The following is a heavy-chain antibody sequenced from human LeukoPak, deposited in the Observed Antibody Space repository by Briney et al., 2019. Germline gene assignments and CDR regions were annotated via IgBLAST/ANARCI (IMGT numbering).Heavy chain of an antibody. J-gene: IGHJ4*02. CDR1: GGSFSGYY. CDR3: ARDNDFFDY. D-gene: IGHD1-14*01. CDR2: IHSSGST. Sequence: SETLSLTCAVYGGSFSGYYWSWIRQPPGKGLEWIGRIHSSGSTHYNPSLKSRVTMSLDTSKNQFSLKLTSVTAADTAVYYCARDNDFFDYWGQGTLVTVSS. V-gene: IGHV4-59*10.